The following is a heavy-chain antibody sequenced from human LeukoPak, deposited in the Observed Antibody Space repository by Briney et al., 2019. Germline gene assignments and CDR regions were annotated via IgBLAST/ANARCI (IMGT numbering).Heavy chain of an antibody. D-gene: IGHD2-15*01. CDR2: ITPIFGAS. J-gene: IGHJ4*02. Sequence: GASVKVSCKASGGTFRTYTFSWVRQAPGQGLEWVGGITPIFGASKNAQKFQGRVTITADESTSAVYMELSSLRSEDTAVYYCARDRGSYCSGGSCYSDVGYWGQGTLVTVSS. V-gene: IGHV1-69*13. CDR3: ARDRGSYCSGGSCYSDVGY. CDR1: GGTFRTYT.